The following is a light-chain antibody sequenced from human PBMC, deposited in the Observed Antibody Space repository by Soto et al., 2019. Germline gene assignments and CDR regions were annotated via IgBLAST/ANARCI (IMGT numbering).Light chain of an antibody. V-gene: IGKV3-20*01. CDR2: SVS. J-gene: IGKJ3*01. CDR3: QQYGSSGT. Sequence: EIVLTQSPGTLSLSPGARATLSCRASQSVSSSYLAWYKQQPGQTPSLLIYSVSSRATGIPDRFRVIGSGTDFTLPLSRLEPEDFAVYDCQQYGSSGTFCPATKLDIK. CDR1: QSVSSSY.